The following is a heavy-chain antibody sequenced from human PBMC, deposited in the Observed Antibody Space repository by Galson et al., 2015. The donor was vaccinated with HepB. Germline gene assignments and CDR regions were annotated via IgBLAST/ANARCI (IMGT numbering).Heavy chain of an antibody. CDR1: GYTFTDYY. Sequence: SVKVSCKASGYTFTDYYMHWVRQAPGQGLEWMGWINPNSGGTKYAQKVQGRVTMTRDTSISTAYMELSRLRSDDTAVYYCARVISGDPHAFDIWGQGTMVTVSS. V-gene: IGHV1-2*02. D-gene: IGHD3-10*01. CDR2: INPNSGGT. J-gene: IGHJ3*02. CDR3: ARVISGDPHAFDI.